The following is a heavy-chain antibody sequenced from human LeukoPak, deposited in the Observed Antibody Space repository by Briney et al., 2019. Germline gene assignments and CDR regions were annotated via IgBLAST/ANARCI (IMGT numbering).Heavy chain of an antibody. J-gene: IGHJ3*02. CDR2: ISGSGGST. Sequence: PGGSLRLSCAASGFTVSSNYMSWVRQAPGKGLEWVSAISGSGGSTYYADSVKGRFTISRDNSKNTLYLQMNSLRAEDTAVYYCAKASGASGSYYHDAFDIWGQGTMVTVSS. CDR3: AKASGASGSYYHDAFDI. V-gene: IGHV3-23*01. CDR1: GFTVSSNY. D-gene: IGHD3-10*01.